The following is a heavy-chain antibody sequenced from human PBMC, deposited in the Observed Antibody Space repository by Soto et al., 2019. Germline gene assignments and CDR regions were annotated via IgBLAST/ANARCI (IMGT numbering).Heavy chain of an antibody. V-gene: IGHV3-30-3*01. CDR1: GFTFSSYA. J-gene: IGHJ4*02. CDR2: ISYDGSNK. D-gene: IGHD3-22*01. Sequence: PGGSLRLSCAASGFTFSSYAMHWVRQAPGKGLEWVAVISYDGSNKYYAESVKGRFTISRDNSKNTLYLQMNSLRAEDTAVYYCARATYYYDSSGEPIDYWGQGTLVTVSS. CDR3: ARATYYYDSSGEPIDY.